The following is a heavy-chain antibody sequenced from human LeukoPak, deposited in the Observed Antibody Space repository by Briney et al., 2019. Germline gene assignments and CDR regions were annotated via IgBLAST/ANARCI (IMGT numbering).Heavy chain of an antibody. D-gene: IGHD1-7*01. V-gene: IGHV1-69*04. Sequence: SVKASCKASGGTFSSYAISWVRQAPGQGLEWMGRIIPILGIANYAQKFQGRVTITADKSTSTAYMELSSLRSEDTAVYYCARAETGTLDYWGQGTLVTVSS. CDR3: ARAETGTLDY. CDR1: GGTFSSYA. CDR2: IIPILGIA. J-gene: IGHJ4*02.